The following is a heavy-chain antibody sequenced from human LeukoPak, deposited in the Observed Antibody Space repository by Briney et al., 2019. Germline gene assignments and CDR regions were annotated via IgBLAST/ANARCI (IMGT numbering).Heavy chain of an antibody. CDR1: GGSFSGYY. CDR2: INHSGST. Sequence: SETLSLTCAVYGGSFSGYYWSWIRQPPGKGLEWIGEINHSGSTNYNPSLKSRVTISVDTSKNQFSLKLSSVTAADTAVYYCARGRKITFGGVIVIPRLDYGGQGTLVTVSS. CDR3: ARGRKITFGGVIVIPRLDY. J-gene: IGHJ4*02. V-gene: IGHV4-34*01. D-gene: IGHD3-16*02.